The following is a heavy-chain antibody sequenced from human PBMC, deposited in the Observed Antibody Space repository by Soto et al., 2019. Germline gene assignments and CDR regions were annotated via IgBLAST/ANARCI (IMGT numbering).Heavy chain of an antibody. CDR1: GFTFSTYA. Sequence: GGSLKLSCAASGFTFSTYAMTWVRQAPGKGLEWVSTISGSGDSTYSADSVKGRFTISRDNSKNTLYLQMNSLRAEDTAVYYCANGGRYNWNDELNYWGQGTLVTVS. CDR2: ISGSGDST. CDR3: ANGGRYNWNDELNY. J-gene: IGHJ4*02. D-gene: IGHD1-1*01. V-gene: IGHV3-23*01.